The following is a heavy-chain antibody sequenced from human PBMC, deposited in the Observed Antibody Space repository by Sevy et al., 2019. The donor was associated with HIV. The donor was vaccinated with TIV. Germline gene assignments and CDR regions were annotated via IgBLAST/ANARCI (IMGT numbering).Heavy chain of an antibody. V-gene: IGHV4-4*02. CDR1: GGSISRSNW. CDR2: VYHSGST. Sequence: SETLSLTCAVSGGSISRSNWWSWVRQPPGKGLEWIGEVYHSGSTNYNPSLKSRVTISIDKSKNQFSLRMTSVTAADTAIYYCARKHQDSDLWPYFFDYWGQGTLVTVSS. J-gene: IGHJ4*02. D-gene: IGHD3-3*01. CDR3: ARKHQDSDLWPYFFDY.